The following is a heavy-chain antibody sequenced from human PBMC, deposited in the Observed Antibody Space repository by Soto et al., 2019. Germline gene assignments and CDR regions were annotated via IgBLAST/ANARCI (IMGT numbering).Heavy chain of an antibody. V-gene: IGHV5-51*01. J-gene: IGHJ4*02. CDR2: IYPGDSDT. CDR3: ARGFSGYTSSRHY. D-gene: IGHD6-13*01. CDR1: GYSFTTYW. Sequence: PGESLKISCKGSGYSFTTYWIGWVRQKPGRGLEWMGIIYPGDSDTRYSPSFQGQVTISADKSISTDYLQWSSLKASDTAMYYCARGFSGYTSSRHYWGQGTLVTVSS.